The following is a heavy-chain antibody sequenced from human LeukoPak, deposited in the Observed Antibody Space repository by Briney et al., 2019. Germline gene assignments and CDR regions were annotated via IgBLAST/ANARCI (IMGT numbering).Heavy chain of an antibody. J-gene: IGHJ4*02. CDR1: GYTFTSYG. CDR2: IIPNLGTT. CDR3: ATTNDGGGYQWGDFFDF. V-gene: IGHV1-69*04. Sequence: SVKVSCKASGYTFTSYGISWVRQAPGQGLEWMGRIIPNLGTTNRAQNFQDRVTLTADKSTNTAYMELTSLTSDDTAVYYCATTNDGGGYQWGDFFDFWGQGTLVTVSS. D-gene: IGHD3-22*01.